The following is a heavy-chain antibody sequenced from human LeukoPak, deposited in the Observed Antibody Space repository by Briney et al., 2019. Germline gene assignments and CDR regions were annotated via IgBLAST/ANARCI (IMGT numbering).Heavy chain of an antibody. CDR2: ISSSGSTI. J-gene: IGHJ4*02. CDR3: ARAAYSSGWYSSADY. Sequence: GGSLRLSCAASGFTFSDYYMSWIRQAPGKGPEWVSYISSSGSTIYYADSVKGRFTISRDNAKNSLYLQMNSLRAEDTALYHCARAAYSSGWYSSADYWGQGTLVTVSS. D-gene: IGHD6-19*01. V-gene: IGHV3-11*01. CDR1: GFTFSDYY.